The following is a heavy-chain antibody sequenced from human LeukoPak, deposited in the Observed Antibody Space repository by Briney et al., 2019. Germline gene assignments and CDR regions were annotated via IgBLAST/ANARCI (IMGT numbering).Heavy chain of an antibody. CDR2: VSGSGVNT. J-gene: IGHJ4*02. CDR3: AKGDSRGSGSYYDDY. D-gene: IGHD3-10*01. V-gene: IGHV3-23*01. Sequence: GGSLRLSCAASGFTFSSYAMTWVRQAPGKELEWVSAVSGSGVNTYYADSVKGRFTISRDNSKDTLYLQMNSLRAEDTAVYYCAKGDSRGSGSYYDDYWGQGTLVTVSS. CDR1: GFTFSSYA.